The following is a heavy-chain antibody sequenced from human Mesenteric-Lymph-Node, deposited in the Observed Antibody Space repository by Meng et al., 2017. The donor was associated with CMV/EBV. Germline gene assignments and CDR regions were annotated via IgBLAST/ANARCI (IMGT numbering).Heavy chain of an antibody. CDR3: ARVAYDSWYFDL. CDR1: GGSISSYY. J-gene: IGHJ2*01. Sequence: SETLSLTCTVSGGSISSYYWSWIRQPPGKGLEWIGYISDSGSTNYNPSLKSRVTISVDTSKNQFSLKLSSVTAGDTAVYYCARVAYDSWYFDLWGRGTLVTVSS. CDR2: ISDSGST. V-gene: IGHV4-59*01. D-gene: IGHD5-12*01.